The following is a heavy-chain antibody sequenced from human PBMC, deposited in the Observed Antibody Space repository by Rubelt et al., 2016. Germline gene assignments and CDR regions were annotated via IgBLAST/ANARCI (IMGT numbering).Heavy chain of an antibody. D-gene: IGHD4-17*01. Sequence: QVQLVESGGGVVQPGRSLRLSCAASGFTFSSYAMHWVRQAPGKGLEWVAVISYDGSNKYYADSVKGRLTISGENSKNTLYLQMNNLRAEDTAVYYCAGAGVPYGEYISWFDPWGQETLVTVST. J-gene: IGHJ5*02. CDR1: GFTFSSYA. CDR2: ISYDGSNK. V-gene: IGHV3-30*04. CDR3: AGAGVPYGEYISWFDP.